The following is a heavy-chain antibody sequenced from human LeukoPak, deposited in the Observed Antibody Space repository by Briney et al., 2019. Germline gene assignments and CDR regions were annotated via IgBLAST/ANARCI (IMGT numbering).Heavy chain of an antibody. CDR2: ISYSGST. J-gene: IGHJ4*02. CDR3: ARQYGAGRFDY. D-gene: IGHD6-19*01. V-gene: IGHV4-61*01. Sequence: SETLSLTCTVSGGSVSSNIYYWNWIRQPPGKGLEWIGYISYSGSTNYNPSLKSRVTISIDTSKNQFSLRLSSVTAADTAVYYCARQYGAGRFDYWGQGTLVTVSS. CDR1: GGSVSSNIYY.